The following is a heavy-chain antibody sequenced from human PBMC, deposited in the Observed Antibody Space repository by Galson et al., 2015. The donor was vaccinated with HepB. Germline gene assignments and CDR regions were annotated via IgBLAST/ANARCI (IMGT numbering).Heavy chain of an antibody. J-gene: IGHJ6*03. Sequence: SLRLSCAASGFTFSSYAMSWVRQAPGKGLEWVSAISGSGGSTYYADSVKGRFTISRDNSKNTLYLQMNSLRAEDTAVYYCARERYSGSRGTCYHYMDVWGKGTTVTVSS. V-gene: IGHV3-23*01. CDR1: GFTFSSYA. D-gene: IGHD1-26*01. CDR3: ARERYSGSRGTCYHYMDV. CDR2: ISGSGGST.